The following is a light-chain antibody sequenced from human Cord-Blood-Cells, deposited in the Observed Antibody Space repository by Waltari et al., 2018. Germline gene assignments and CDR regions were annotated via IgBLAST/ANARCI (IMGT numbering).Light chain of an antibody. CDR1: SSDVGSYNL. Sequence: QSALTQTASVSGSPGQSLTISCTGTSSDVGSYNLVSWYHQHPGKAPKPMIYEVSKRPSGVSNRFSGSKSGNTASLTISGLQAEDEADYYCCSYAGSSTPYVFGTGTKVTVL. J-gene: IGLJ1*01. CDR2: EVS. V-gene: IGLV2-23*02. CDR3: CSYAGSSTPYV.